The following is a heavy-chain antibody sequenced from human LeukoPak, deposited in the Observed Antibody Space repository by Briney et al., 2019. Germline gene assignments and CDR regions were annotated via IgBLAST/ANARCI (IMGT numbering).Heavy chain of an antibody. J-gene: IGHJ4*02. CDR1: GFTFSNYA. V-gene: IGHV3-30-3*01. Sequence: QPGGSLRLSCAATGFTFSNYAIHWGRQAPGKGLEWVAFISDDGSRQHYADSVKGRFTISRDNSKNTLNLQMNSLRAEDTAVYYCARDPRGPDYWGQGTLVTVSS. CDR3: ARDPRGPDY. CDR2: ISDDGSRQ.